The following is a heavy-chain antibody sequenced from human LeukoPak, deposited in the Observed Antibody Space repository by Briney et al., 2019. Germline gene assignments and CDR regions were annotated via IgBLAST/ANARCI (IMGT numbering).Heavy chain of an antibody. V-gene: IGHV3-74*01. CDR3: VVANCGDNCSH. CDR1: GFTFSNYW. J-gene: IGHJ4*02. D-gene: IGHD2-21*02. CDR2: LNSDGSNT. Sequence: GGSLRLSCAASGFTFSNYWMYWVRQSPGKGLVWVARLNSDGSNTAYADSVKGRFIISRDNAKNTLYLQMYGLSVDDTAVYYCVVANCGDNCSHWGQGTLVTVSS.